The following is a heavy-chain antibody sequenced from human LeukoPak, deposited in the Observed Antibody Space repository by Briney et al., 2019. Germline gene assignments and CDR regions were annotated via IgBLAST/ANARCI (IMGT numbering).Heavy chain of an antibody. D-gene: IGHD1-26*01. Sequence: SETLSLTCTVSGGSISSSSYYWGWIRQPPGKGLEWIGSIYYSGSTYYNPTLKSRVTISVDTSKNQFSLKLSSVTAADTAVYYCARGSSGSYWEVYFDYWGQGTLVTVSS. CDR1: GGSISSSSYY. J-gene: IGHJ4*02. V-gene: IGHV4-39*01. CDR2: IYYSGST. CDR3: ARGSSGSYWEVYFDY.